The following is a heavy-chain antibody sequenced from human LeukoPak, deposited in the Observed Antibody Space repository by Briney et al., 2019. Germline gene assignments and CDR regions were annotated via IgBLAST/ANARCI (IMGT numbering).Heavy chain of an antibody. CDR1: GYTFTSYG. D-gene: IGHD5-12*01. J-gene: IGHJ3*02. Sequence: ASVKVSCKASGYTFTSYGISWVRQAPGQGLEWMGWMNPNSGNTGYAQKFQGRVTMTRNTSISTAYMELSSLRSEDTAVYYCARGAFYSGYDFPDAFDIWGQGTMVTVSS. CDR2: MNPNSGNT. CDR3: ARGAFYSGYDFPDAFDI. V-gene: IGHV1-8*02.